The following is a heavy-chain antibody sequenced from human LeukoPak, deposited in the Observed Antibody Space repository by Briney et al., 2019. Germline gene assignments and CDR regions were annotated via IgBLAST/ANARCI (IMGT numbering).Heavy chain of an antibody. Sequence: ASVKVSCKASGYTFTGYYMHWVRQAPGQGLEWMGWINPNSGGTNYAQKFQGRVTMTRDTSISTAYMELSRLRSDDTAVYYCARVYYDFWSGYYNYWGQGTPVTVSS. J-gene: IGHJ4*02. V-gene: IGHV1-2*02. D-gene: IGHD3-3*01. CDR2: INPNSGGT. CDR3: ARVYYDFWSGYYNY. CDR1: GYTFTGYY.